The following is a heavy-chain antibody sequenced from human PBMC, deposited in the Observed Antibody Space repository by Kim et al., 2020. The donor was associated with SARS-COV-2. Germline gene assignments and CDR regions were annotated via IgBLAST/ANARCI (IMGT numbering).Heavy chain of an antibody. Sequence: GGSLRLSCAASGFTFSSYGMHWVRQAPGKGLEWVAVISYDGSNKYYADSVKGRFTISRDNSKNTLYLQMNSLRAEGTAVYYCARDLCSGGSCSLWSYYYYGMDVWGQGTTVTVSS. V-gene: IGHV3-33*05. CDR1: GFTFSSYG. CDR2: ISYDGSNK. J-gene: IGHJ6*02. D-gene: IGHD2-15*01. CDR3: ARDLCSGGSCSLWSYYYYGMDV.